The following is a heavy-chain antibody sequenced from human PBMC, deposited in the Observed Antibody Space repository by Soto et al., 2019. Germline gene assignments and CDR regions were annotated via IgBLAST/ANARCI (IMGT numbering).Heavy chain of an antibody. D-gene: IGHD1-7*01. CDR1: GGSISSYY. V-gene: IGHV4-4*07. Sequence: SETLSLTCTVSGGSISSYYWSGIRRPAGEGLEGIGRIYTSGSTSYNPSLNSRVTMSLDTSTNQFSLKLSSVTAADTAVYSCARDRYLVTGTTFFYYGMDVWGQGTTVTVSS. CDR2: IYTSGST. CDR3: ARDRYLVTGTTFFYYGMDV. J-gene: IGHJ6*02.